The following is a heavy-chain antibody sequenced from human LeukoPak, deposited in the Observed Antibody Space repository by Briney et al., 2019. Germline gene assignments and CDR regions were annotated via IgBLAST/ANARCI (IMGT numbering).Heavy chain of an antibody. CDR1: GGSISSGDYY. D-gene: IGHD4-17*01. Sequence: PSQTLSLTCTVSGGSISSGDYYWSWIRQPPGKGLEWIGYIYYSGSTYYNPSLKSRVTISVDTSKNQFSLKLSSVTAADTAVYYCARAPNLSRTVTWFDYWGQGTLVTVSS. J-gene: IGHJ4*02. CDR3: ARAPNLSRTVTWFDY. V-gene: IGHV4-30-4*01. CDR2: IYYSGST.